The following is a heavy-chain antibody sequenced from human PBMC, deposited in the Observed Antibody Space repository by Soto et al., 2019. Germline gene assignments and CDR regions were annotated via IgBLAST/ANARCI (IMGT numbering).Heavy chain of an antibody. CDR3: ERDFSIPSDV. V-gene: IGHV4-31*03. J-gene: IGHJ6*02. CDR2: IYYSGST. D-gene: IGHD2-21*01. Sequence: SETLSLTGTVSGGSISSGCYYWSWIRQHPGKGLEWIGYIYYSGSTYYNPSLKSRVTISVDTSKNQFSLKLSSVTAADTAVYYCERDFSIPSDVWGQGTTVTV. CDR1: GGSISSGCYY.